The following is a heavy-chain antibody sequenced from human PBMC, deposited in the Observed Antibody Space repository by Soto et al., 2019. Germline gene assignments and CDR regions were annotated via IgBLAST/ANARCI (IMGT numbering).Heavy chain of an antibody. J-gene: IGHJ3*02. CDR2: IYPGDSDT. CDR1: GYSFTNYW. Sequence: EVQLVQSGAEVKKPGESLKISCKGSGYSFTNYWIGWVRQMPGKGLEWMGIIYPGDSDTRYSPSFQGQVTISADKSISTAYLQWSSLKASDTAMYYCARRRGSESPTNFDAFDIWGQGTMVTVSS. CDR3: ARRRGSESPTNFDAFDI. D-gene: IGHD3-10*01. V-gene: IGHV5-51*03.